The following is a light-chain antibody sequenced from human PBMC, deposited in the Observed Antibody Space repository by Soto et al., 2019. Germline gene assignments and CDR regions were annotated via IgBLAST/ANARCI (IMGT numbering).Light chain of an antibody. CDR3: QQRCSTPYT. V-gene: IGKV1-39*01. CDR2: AAS. J-gene: IGKJ4*01. Sequence: DIQMTQSPAALSASVGDRVTITCRASQSISRYLNWYQQKPGKAPELLIYAASSLQSGVPARFSGSGSGTDFTLTISNLQPEDFATYFCQQRCSTPYTFGPGTKVEIK. CDR1: QSISRY.